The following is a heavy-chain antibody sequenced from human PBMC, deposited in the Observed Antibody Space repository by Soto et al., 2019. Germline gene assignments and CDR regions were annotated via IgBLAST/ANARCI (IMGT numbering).Heavy chain of an antibody. CDR3: ARERSSGCDY. D-gene: IGHD6-19*01. V-gene: IGHV1-8*01. CDR1: GYTFTSYD. Sequence: QVQLVQSGAEVKKPGASVKVSCKASGYTFTSYDINWVRQATGQGLEGMGWMNPHSGKTAYAKKFQGRVTMTRNTSISTAYMQLSSLRSEDTAVYYCARERSSGCDYWGQGTLVTVSS. J-gene: IGHJ4*02. CDR2: MNPHSGKT.